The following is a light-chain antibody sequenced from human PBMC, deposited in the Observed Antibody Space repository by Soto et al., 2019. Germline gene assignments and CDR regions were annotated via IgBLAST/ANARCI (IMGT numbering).Light chain of an antibody. CDR3: QQSYSTPLP. CDR2: AAS. V-gene: IGKV1-39*01. J-gene: IGKJ1*01. CDR1: QSISSY. Sequence: DIQMTQSPSSLSASVGDRVTITCRASQSISSYLNWYQQKPGKAPKLLIYAASSLQSGVPSRFSGSGSGTDFTLTISSLQPEDFATYYCQQSYSTPLPFGQGTKVEI.